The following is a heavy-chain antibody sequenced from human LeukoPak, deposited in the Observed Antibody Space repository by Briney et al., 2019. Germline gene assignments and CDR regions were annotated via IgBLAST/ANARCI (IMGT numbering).Heavy chain of an antibody. V-gene: IGHV1-69*13. CDR2: IIPIFGTA. CDR3: ARLDCSSTSCLFDY. J-gene: IGHJ4*02. D-gene: IGHD2-2*01. CDR1: VGTFSSYA. Sequence: GASVNVSFKSSVGTFSSYAISWVRRAPGQGLDWMGGIIPIFGTANYAQKFQGRVRITADESTSTAYMELSSLRSEDTAVYYCARLDCSSTSCLFDYWGQGTLVTVSS.